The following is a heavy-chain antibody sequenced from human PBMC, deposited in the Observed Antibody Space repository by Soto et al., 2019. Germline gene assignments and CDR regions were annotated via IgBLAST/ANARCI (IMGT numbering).Heavy chain of an antibody. Sequence: QLQLQESGPGLVKPSETLSLTCTVSGGSISSSSYYWGWIRQPPGKGLEWIGSIYYSGSTYYNPSLKSRVTISVDTSKNQFSLKLSSVTAADTAVYYCARRQLVRSNWFDPWGQGTLVTVSS. J-gene: IGHJ5*02. CDR1: GGSISSSSYY. CDR2: IYYSGST. V-gene: IGHV4-39*01. CDR3: ARRQLVRSNWFDP. D-gene: IGHD6-6*01.